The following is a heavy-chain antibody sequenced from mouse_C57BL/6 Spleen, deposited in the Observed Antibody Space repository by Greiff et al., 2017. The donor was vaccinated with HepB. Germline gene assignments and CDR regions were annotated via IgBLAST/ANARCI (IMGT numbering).Heavy chain of an antibody. J-gene: IGHJ3*01. V-gene: IGHV5-12*01. D-gene: IGHD2-4*01. CDR2: ISNGGGST. CDR1: GFTFSDYY. Sequence: DVKLEESGRGLVQPGGSLKLSCAASGFTFSDYYMYWVRQTPEKRLEWVAYISNGGGSTYYPDTVKGRFTISRDNAKNTLYLQMSRLKSEDTAMYYCARHGLDYDGGFAYWGQGTLVTVSA. CDR3: ARHGLDYDGGFAY.